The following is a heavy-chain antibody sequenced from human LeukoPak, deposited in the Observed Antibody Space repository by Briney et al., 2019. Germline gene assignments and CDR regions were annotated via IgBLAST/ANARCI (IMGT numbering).Heavy chain of an antibody. J-gene: IGHJ5*02. V-gene: IGHV5-51*01. D-gene: IGHD1-26*01. CDR2: IYPGNSDT. CDR3: AGSLVGATSWFDP. Sequence: GESLKISCKGSGYSFTSYWIVWVRQMPGKGLEWMGIIYPGNSDTRYGPSFQGQVTISADKSISTAYLQWSSLKASDTAMYYCAGSLVGATSWFDPWGQGTLVTVSS. CDR1: GYSFTSYW.